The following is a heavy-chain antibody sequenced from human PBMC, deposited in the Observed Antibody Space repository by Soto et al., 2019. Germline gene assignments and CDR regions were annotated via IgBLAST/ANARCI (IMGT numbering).Heavy chain of an antibody. Sequence: GALRLSCAASVFTCSTYAMTWVRQAPGKGLEWVSIISSSGDATYYVDSVKGRFTISRDNSRNTLNLQMNSLRAEDTAVYYCAKNGDFWSWGMDVWGQGTTVTVSS. D-gene: IGHD3-3*01. J-gene: IGHJ6*02. CDR3: AKNGDFWSWGMDV. CDR2: ISSSGDAT. CDR1: VFTCSTYA. V-gene: IGHV3-23*01.